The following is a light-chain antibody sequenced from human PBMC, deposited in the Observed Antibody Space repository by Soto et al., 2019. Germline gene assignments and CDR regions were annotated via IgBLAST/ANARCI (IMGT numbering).Light chain of an antibody. Sequence: EMFLTQSPATQSLTPKERATHSSKDSQSVSSYLARYQQKPGQALRLLIYDASNSATGIPARFSGSGSGTDFTLTIISLVPEDFAVYYCQQGSSWPGAFGQGTRLEIK. J-gene: IGKJ5*01. CDR1: QSVSSY. CDR2: DAS. CDR3: QQGSSWPGA. V-gene: IGKV3-11*01.